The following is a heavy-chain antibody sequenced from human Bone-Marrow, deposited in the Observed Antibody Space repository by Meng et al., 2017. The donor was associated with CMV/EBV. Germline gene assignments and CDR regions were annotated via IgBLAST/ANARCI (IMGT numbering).Heavy chain of an antibody. J-gene: IGHJ4*02. Sequence: GGSLRLSCTASGFAFSTYSVNWVRQAPGKGLEWVAYISWSSATIYYADSVKGRFTISRDNAKSSLYLHMSSLRAADTVVYYCARDSDRSGDYSWGYFDYWGQGTLVTVSS. CDR1: GFAFSTYS. CDR2: ISWSSATI. CDR3: ARDSDRSGDYSWGYFDY. D-gene: IGHD3-22*01. V-gene: IGHV3-48*04.